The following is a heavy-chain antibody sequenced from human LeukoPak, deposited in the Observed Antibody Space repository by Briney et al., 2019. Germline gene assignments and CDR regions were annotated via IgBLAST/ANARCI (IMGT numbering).Heavy chain of an antibody. CDR2: ISASTGNT. CDR1: GYSFTSYG. Sequence: ASVKVSCNASGYSFTSYGITWAREAPGQGPEWMRWISASTGNTHYAQNVQGRVTMTTDTATSTAYMELRSLGSDDTAVYYCARVGRDCSSINCYWEDWFDPWGQGTLVIVSS. CDR3: ARVGRDCSSINCYWEDWFDP. J-gene: IGHJ5*02. V-gene: IGHV1-18*04. D-gene: IGHD2-2*01.